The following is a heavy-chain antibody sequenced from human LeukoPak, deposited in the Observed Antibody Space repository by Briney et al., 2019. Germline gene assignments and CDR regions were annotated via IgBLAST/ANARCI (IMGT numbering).Heavy chain of an antibody. J-gene: IGHJ4*02. D-gene: IGHD4-23*01. CDR1: GYTFTSYD. CDR3: ARGDYEYGGTDY. Sequence: ASVKVSCKASGYTFTSYDINWVRQATGQGLEWMGWMNPNSGNTGYAQKFQGRVTMTRNTSISTAFMELSSLRSEDTAVYYCARGDYEYGGTDYWGQGTLVTVSS. V-gene: IGHV1-8*01. CDR2: MNPNSGNT.